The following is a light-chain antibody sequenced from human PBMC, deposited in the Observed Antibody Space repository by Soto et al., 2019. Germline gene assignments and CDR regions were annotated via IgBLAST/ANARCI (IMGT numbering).Light chain of an antibody. Sequence: ETVLTQSPARLSLSPGERATLSCRASQSISSNYLAWYQQKPGQAPRLLIYGASSRATGITDRFSGSGSGTDFTLTISRLEPEDFAVYYCQQYGTSVTFAGGTKVDIK. J-gene: IGKJ4*01. V-gene: IGKV3-20*01. CDR1: QSISSNY. CDR2: GAS. CDR3: QQYGTSVT.